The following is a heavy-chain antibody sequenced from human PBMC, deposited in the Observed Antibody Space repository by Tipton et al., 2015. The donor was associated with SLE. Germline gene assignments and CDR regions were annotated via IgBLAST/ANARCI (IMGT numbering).Heavy chain of an antibody. CDR1: GFSISSGYY. D-gene: IGHD6-19*01. J-gene: IGHJ3*02. CDR2: MFYSGST. CDR3: VREGFSGWTTAFDI. Sequence: LRLSCAVSGFSISSGYYWGWIRQPPGKGLEWIGSMFYSGSTYYNPSLKSRVTISVDTSKNQFSLKLSSVTAADTAVYYCVREGFSGWTTAFDIWGQGTMVTVSS. V-gene: IGHV4-38-2*02.